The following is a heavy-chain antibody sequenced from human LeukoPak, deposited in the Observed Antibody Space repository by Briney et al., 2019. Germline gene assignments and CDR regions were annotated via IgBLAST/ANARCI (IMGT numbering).Heavy chain of an antibody. J-gene: IGHJ5*02. CDR2: IHRSGSP. CDR1: LDSTTSNF. D-gene: IGHD3-10*01. V-gene: IGHV4-4*02. Sequence: SETLSLTCTVSLDSTTSNFWSWVRQPPGKGLEWIGEIHRSGSPNYNPSLQSRVTISIDRSRNQIVLELSSVTAADTAFYYCARGFGDWGLSWFDPWGQGTLVTVSS. CDR3: ARGFGDWGLSWFDP.